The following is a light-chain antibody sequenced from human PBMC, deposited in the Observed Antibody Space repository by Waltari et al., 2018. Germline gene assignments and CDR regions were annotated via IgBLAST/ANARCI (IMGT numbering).Light chain of an antibody. CDR1: QSISTY. Sequence: DFQMTQSPSSLSASVGDRVTITCRESQSISTYLNWNQQKPGKAPNLLIYAASSLQSGVPSRFSGSGSGTDFTLTISSLQPEDFATYYCQQSYSPLTFGGGTKVEIK. CDR2: AAS. V-gene: IGKV1-39*01. J-gene: IGKJ4*01. CDR3: QQSYSPLT.